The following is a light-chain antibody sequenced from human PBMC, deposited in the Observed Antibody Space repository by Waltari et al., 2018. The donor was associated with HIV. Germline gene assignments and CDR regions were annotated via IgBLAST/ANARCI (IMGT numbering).Light chain of an antibody. CDR1: SSDVGAYDL. Sequence: QSALTQPASVSGSPGQSITISCTGTSSDVGAYDLVSRYQQHPGKAPKLMIYEVSKRPSGVSNRFSGSKSGNMASLTTSGLQAEDEADYYCCSYAGSNTFVIFGGGTKLTVL. V-gene: IGLV2-23*02. J-gene: IGLJ2*01. CDR3: CSYAGSNTFVI. CDR2: EVS.